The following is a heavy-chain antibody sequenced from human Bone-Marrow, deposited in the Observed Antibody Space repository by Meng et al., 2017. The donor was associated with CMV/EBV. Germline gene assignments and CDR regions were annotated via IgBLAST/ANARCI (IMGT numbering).Heavy chain of an antibody. CDR2: ISSSSNYI. CDR3: AREGYCSTTTCYSQESDY. D-gene: IGHD2-2*01. V-gene: IGHV3-21*01. Sequence: GESLKISCEASGFSFSIYSMNWVRQAPGKGLEWVSSISSSSNYIYYADSVKGRFTISRDNAKNSLYLQMNSLRAEDTAVYYCAREGYCSTTTCYSQESDYWGQGTLVTVSS. CDR1: GFSFSIYS. J-gene: IGHJ4*02.